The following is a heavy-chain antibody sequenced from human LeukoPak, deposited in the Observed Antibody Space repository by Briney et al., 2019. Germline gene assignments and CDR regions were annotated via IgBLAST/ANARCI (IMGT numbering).Heavy chain of an antibody. Sequence: PGGSLRLSCAASGFTFSSYWMSWVRQAPGKGLEWVANIKQDGSNKYYADSVKGRFTISRDNSKNTLSLQMNSLRAEDTAVYYCAREQWLVLNYFDSWGQGTLVTVSS. D-gene: IGHD6-19*01. CDR3: AREQWLVLNYFDS. CDR2: IKQDGSNK. J-gene: IGHJ4*02. CDR1: GFTFSSYW. V-gene: IGHV3-7*01.